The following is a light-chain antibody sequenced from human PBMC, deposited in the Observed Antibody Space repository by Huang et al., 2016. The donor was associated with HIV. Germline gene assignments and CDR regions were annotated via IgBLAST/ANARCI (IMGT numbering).Light chain of an antibody. CDR3: RQYGTLPYT. V-gene: IGKV3-20*01. CDR1: QGVHNSY. J-gene: IGKJ2*01. Sequence: EIVLTQSPVTLSLSPGEGASLSCRASQGVHNSYLAWYQQKPGQAPRLLSFGASNRATGVPHMCRGSESGTDFTLTIGGLDPEDFAVYYCRQYGTLPYTFGQGTKLEI. CDR2: GAS.